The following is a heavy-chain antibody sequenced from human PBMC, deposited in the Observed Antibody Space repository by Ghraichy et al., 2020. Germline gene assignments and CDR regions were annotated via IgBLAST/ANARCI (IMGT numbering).Heavy chain of an antibody. CDR1: GFSLNTGRVG. CDR3: ARMVGTYQAYYFDS. V-gene: IGHV2-26*01. Sequence: SGPTLVKPTETLTLTCTVSGFSLNTGRVGVSWIRQPPGKALEWLAHISSNDEKSYNTSLLNKLTVSKDTSNSQVVLTMTNMDPVDTATYFCARMVGTYQAYYFDSWGQGTLVTVSS. J-gene: IGHJ4*02. CDR2: ISSNDEK. D-gene: IGHD1-14*01.